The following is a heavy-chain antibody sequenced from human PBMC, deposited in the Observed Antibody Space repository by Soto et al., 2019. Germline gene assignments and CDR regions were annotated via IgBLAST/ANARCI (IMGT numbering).Heavy chain of an antibody. CDR1: GFTFTSSA. CDR3: AAVTAMVNKTDY. V-gene: IGHV1-58*01. J-gene: IGHJ4*02. Sequence: SVKVSCKASGFTFTSSAVQWVRQARGQRLEWIGWIVVGSGNTNYAQKFQERVTITRDMSTSTAYMELSSLRSEDTAVYYCAAVTAMVNKTDYWGQGTLVTVSS. CDR2: IVVGSGNT. D-gene: IGHD5-18*01.